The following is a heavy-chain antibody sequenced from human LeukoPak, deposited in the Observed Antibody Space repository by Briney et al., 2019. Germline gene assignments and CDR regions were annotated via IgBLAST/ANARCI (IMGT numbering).Heavy chain of an antibody. J-gene: IGHJ3*01. CDR3: AKEGGSGSYYPPDAFDV. CDR1: GFTFRSSA. Sequence: GGSLRLSCAASGFTFRSSALHWVRQAPGKGLEWVAMISFDGSNKKYADYAKGRFTISRDNSKNTLYLQMNCLRAEETAMYYCAKEGGSGSYYPPDAFDVWGQGTMVTVSP. D-gene: IGHD1-26*01. CDR2: ISFDGSNK. V-gene: IGHV3-30*04.